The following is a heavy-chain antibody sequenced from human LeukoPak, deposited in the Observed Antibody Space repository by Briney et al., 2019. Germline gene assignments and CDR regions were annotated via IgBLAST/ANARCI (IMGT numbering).Heavy chain of an antibody. CDR1: GFTFSSYS. CDR2: ISSSSSTI. CDR3: ARDLYYGSGSYQFDP. Sequence: GGSLRLSCAASGFTFSSYSMNWVRQAPGKGLEWVSYISSSSSTIYYADSVKGRFTISRDNAKNSLYLQMNSLRAEDTAVYYCARDLYYGSGSYQFDPWGQGTLVTVSS. D-gene: IGHD3-10*01. V-gene: IGHV3-48*04. J-gene: IGHJ5*02.